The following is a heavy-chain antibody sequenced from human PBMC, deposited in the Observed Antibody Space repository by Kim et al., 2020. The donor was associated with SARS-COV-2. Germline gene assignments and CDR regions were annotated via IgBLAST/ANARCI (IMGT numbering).Heavy chain of an antibody. CDR2: IYSGGST. Sequence: GGSLRLSCAASGFTVSSNYMSWVRQAPGKGLEWVSVIYSGGSTYYADSVKGRFTISRHNSKNTLYLQMNSLRAEDTAVYYCARDRGWFGEYPYYGMDVWGQGTTVTVSS. D-gene: IGHD3-10*01. J-gene: IGHJ6*02. CDR3: ARDRGWFGEYPYYGMDV. CDR1: GFTVSSNY. V-gene: IGHV3-53*04.